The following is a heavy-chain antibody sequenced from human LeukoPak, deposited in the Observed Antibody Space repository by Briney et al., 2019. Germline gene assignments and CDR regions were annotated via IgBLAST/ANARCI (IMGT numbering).Heavy chain of an antibody. V-gene: IGHV1-2*02. CDR1: GYTFTGYY. CDR2: INPNSGGT. Sequence: ASVKVSCKASGYTFTGYYMHWVRQAPGQGLEWMGWINPNSGGTNYAQKFQGRVTMTRDTSISTAYMELSRLRSDGTAVYYCARADYGDYGSFDYWGQGTLVTVSS. J-gene: IGHJ4*02. CDR3: ARADYGDYGSFDY. D-gene: IGHD4-17*01.